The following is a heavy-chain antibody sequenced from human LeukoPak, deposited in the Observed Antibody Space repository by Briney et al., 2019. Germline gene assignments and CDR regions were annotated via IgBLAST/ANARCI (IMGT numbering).Heavy chain of an antibody. J-gene: IGHJ6*02. CDR2: TSGSGGST. V-gene: IGHV3-23*01. Sequence: PGGSLRLSCAASGFTFRTYAMSWVRQTPGKGLDWVSVTSGSGGSTYYADSVRGRFTISRDNSRNTLYLQMNSLRAEDTAVYYCARDLDIVVVPAQYYEGGMDVWGQGTTVTVSS. CDR1: GFTFRTYA. CDR3: ARDLDIVVVPAQYYEGGMDV. D-gene: IGHD2-2*01.